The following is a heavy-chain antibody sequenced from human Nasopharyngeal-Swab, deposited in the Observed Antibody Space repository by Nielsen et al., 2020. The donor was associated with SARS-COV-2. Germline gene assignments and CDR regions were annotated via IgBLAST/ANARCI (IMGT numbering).Heavy chain of an antibody. CDR1: GFTFSSYG. J-gene: IGHJ4*02. Sequence: LSLTCAASGFTFSSYGMHWVRQAPGKGLEWVAVISYDGSNKYYADSVKGRFTISRDNSKNTPYLQMNSLRAEDTAVYYCAKEDASKQLAEDWGQGTLVTVSS. CDR2: ISYDGSNK. D-gene: IGHD6-13*01. CDR3: AKEDASKQLAED. V-gene: IGHV3-30*18.